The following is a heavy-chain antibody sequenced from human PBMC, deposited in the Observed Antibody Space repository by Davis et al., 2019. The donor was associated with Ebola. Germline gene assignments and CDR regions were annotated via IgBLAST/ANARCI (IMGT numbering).Heavy chain of an antibody. J-gene: IGHJ6*02. V-gene: IGHV3-7*03. CDR1: GFTFSSYA. Sequence: GGSLRLSCAASGFTFSSYAMSWVRQAPGKGLEWVANIKQDGSEKYYVDSVKGRFTISRDNAKNSLYLQMNSLRAEDTAVYYCARGGMDVWGQGTTVTVSS. CDR3: ARGGMDV. CDR2: IKQDGSEK.